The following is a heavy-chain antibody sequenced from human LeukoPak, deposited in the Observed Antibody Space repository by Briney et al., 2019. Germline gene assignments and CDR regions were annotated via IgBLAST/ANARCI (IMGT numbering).Heavy chain of an antibody. V-gene: IGHV3-7*01. D-gene: IGHD3-3*01. CDR1: GFTLSSYW. CDR3: ARGAAYDFWSGYYTYLFDY. J-gene: IGHJ4*02. CDR2: IKQDGSEK. Sequence: PGGSLRLSCAASGFTLSSYWMSWVRQAPGKGLEWVANIKQDGSEKYYVDSVKGRFTISRDNAKNSLYLQMNSLRAEDTAVYYCARGAAYDFWSGYYTYLFDYWGQGTLVTVSS.